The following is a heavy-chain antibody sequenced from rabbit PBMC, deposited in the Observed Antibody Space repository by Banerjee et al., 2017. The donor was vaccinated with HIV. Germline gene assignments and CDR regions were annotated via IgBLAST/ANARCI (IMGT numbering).Heavy chain of an antibody. D-gene: IGHD4-2*01. Sequence: QSLEESGGDLVKPGASLTLTCTASGFSFSSSYYMYWVRQAPGKGLEWIAYINTGVSDKTYYANWAKGRFTISKTSSTTVTLQMTSLTAADTATYLCARDLGGSIHLWGPGTLVTVS. CDR3: ARDLGGSIHL. J-gene: IGHJ6*01. CDR2: INTGVSDKT. V-gene: IGHV1S40*01. CDR1: GFSFSSSYY.